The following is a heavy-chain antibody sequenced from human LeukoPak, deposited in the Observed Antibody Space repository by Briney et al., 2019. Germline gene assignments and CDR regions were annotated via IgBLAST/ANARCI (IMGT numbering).Heavy chain of an antibody. J-gene: IGHJ4*02. D-gene: IGHD2-2*01. Sequence: SETLSLTCTVSGGSISSSSYYWGWIRQPPGKGLEWIGSIYYSGSTYYNPSLKSRVTISVDTSKNQFSLKLSSVTAADTAVYYCASRSLGYCSSTSCCELLDYWGQGTLVTVSS. CDR2: IYYSGST. V-gene: IGHV4-39*07. CDR3: ASRSLGYCSSTSCCELLDY. CDR1: GGSISSSSYY.